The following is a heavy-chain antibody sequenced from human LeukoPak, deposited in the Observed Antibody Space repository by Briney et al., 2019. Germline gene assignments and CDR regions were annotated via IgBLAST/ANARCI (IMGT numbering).Heavy chain of an antibody. Sequence: KSSETLSLTCTVSGGSVSGSSYHWGWIRQPPGKGLEWIGSVFYSGSTYYNPSLKSRVTMSVDTSKNQFSLKLSSVIAADTAVYYCARLWSTDCSGGSCPHQPNYWGQGTLVTVSS. D-gene: IGHD2-15*01. V-gene: IGHV4-39*01. CDR2: VFYSGST. CDR1: GGSVSGSSYH. J-gene: IGHJ4*02. CDR3: ARLWSTDCSGGSCPHQPNY.